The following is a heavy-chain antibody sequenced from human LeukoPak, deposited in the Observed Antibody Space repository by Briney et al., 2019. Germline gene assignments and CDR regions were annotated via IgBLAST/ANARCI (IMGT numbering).Heavy chain of an antibody. CDR1: GFTFSSYG. CDR3: ARSLLWFGTDNWFDP. D-gene: IGHD3-10*01. V-gene: IGHV3-23*01. CDR2: ISGTAFST. J-gene: IGHJ5*02. Sequence: GGSLRLSCAASGFTFSSYGMSWVRQAPGKGLEWVSIISGTAFSTYYADSVRGRFTISRDNSKNTLYLQMNSLRAEDTAVYYCARSLLWFGTDNWFDPWGQGTLVTVSS.